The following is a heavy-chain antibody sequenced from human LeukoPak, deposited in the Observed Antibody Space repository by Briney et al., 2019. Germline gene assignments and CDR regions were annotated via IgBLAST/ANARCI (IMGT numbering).Heavy chain of an antibody. CDR1: GFTLSTYS. V-gene: IGHV3-21*01. J-gene: IGHJ1*01. CDR3: ARGPGIAAAPLQH. Sequence: PGGSLRLSCAVSGFTLSTYSMSWVRQAPGKGLEWVSSISGSRSDIYYADSVKGRFTISSDNAKNSLYLQMNSLRAEDAAVYYCARGPGIAAAPLQHWGQGTLVTVSS. CDR2: ISGSRSDI. D-gene: IGHD6-25*01.